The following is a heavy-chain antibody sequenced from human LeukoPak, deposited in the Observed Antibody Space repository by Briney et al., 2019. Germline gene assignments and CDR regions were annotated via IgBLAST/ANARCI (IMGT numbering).Heavy chain of an antibody. V-gene: IGHV4-30-4*08. Sequence: SETLSLTCTVSGGSICSGDYYWSWIRQPPGKGLEWIGYIYYSGSTYYNPSLKSRVTISVDTSKNQFSLKLSSVTAADTAVYYCASTYDFWSGYYSGPLDYWGQGTLVTVSS. D-gene: IGHD3-3*01. CDR3: ASTYDFWSGYYSGPLDY. CDR2: IYYSGST. J-gene: IGHJ4*02. CDR1: GGSICSGDYY.